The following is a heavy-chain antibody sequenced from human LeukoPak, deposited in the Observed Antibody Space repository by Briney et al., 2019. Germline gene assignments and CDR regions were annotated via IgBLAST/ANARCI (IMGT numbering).Heavy chain of an antibody. CDR3: ASGAQSDY. Sequence: GGSLRLSCAASGFTFSSYEVNWVRQAPGKGLEWVSYISSSGSTKYYADSVKGRITLSRDNAKNSLYLQMNSLRAEDTAVYYCASGAQSDYWGQGTLVTVSS. D-gene: IGHD1-26*01. CDR1: GFTFSSYE. J-gene: IGHJ4*02. V-gene: IGHV3-48*03. CDR2: ISSSGSTK.